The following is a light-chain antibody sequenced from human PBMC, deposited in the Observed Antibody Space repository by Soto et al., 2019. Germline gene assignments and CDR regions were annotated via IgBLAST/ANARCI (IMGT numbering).Light chain of an antibody. CDR2: KAS. J-gene: IGKJ2*01. CDR3: QQYNSYPYT. Sequence: DIQMTQSPSTLSASVGDRVTITCRASQRISSWLAWYQQKPGKAPKVLIYKASSLESGVPSRFSGSGSGTEFTLTISSLQPDDFATYYCQQYNSYPYTFGQGPKLEIK. CDR1: QRISSW. V-gene: IGKV1-5*03.